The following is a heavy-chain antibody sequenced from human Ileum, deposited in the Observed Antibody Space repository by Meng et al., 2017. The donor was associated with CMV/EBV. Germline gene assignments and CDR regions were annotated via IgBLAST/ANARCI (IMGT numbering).Heavy chain of an antibody. CDR2: INHSGST. CDR1: YY. CDR3: ARGGGYCSSTSCWGLRRARRLDY. Sequence: YYWSWIRQPPGKGLEWIGEINHSGSTNYNPSLKSRVTISVDTSKNQFSLKLSSVTAADTAVYYCARGGGYCSSTSCWGLRRARRLDYWGQGTLVTVSS. D-gene: IGHD2-2*03. V-gene: IGHV4-34*01. J-gene: IGHJ4*02.